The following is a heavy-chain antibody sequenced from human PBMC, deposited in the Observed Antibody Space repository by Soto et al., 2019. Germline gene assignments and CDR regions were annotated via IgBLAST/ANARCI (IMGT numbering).Heavy chain of an antibody. CDR2: ISAYSGNT. D-gene: IGHD6-19*01. V-gene: IGHV1-18*01. CDR1: GYTFTTYG. Sequence: GASVKVSCKAFGYTFTTYGVTWVRQVPGQGLEWMGWISAYSGNTNYTKKFQGRVTLTIDTSTSTVHMELRSLRFDDTAVYYCASQRDSSGWAYGMDVWGQGTTVTVSS. J-gene: IGHJ6*02. CDR3: ASQRDSSGWAYGMDV.